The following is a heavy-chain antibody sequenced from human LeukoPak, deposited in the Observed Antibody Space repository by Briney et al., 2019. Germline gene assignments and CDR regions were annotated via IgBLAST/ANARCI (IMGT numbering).Heavy chain of an antibody. CDR3: ARTYGDYGELLFDY. CDR2: IIPIFGTA. CDR1: GGTFSSYA. V-gene: IGHV1-69*05. Sequence: SVKVSCKASGGTFSSYAISWVRQAPGQGLEWMGGIIPIFGTANYAQKFQGKVTITTDESTSTAYMELSSLRSEDTAVYYCARTYGDYGELLFDYWGQGTLVTVSS. D-gene: IGHD4-17*01. J-gene: IGHJ4*02.